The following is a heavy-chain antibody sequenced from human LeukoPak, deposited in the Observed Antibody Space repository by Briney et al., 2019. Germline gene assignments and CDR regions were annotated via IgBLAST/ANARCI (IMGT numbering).Heavy chain of an antibody. D-gene: IGHD2-15*01. CDR1: GGTFSSYA. V-gene: IGHV1-69*06. Sequence: SVKVSCKASGGTFSSYAISWVRQAPGQGLEWMGGIIPIFGTANYAQKFQGRVTISADKSTSTAYMELSSLRSEDTAVYYCARGATDIVVVVAATDAFDIWGQGTMVTVSS. J-gene: IGHJ3*02. CDR2: IIPIFGTA. CDR3: ARGATDIVVVVAATDAFDI.